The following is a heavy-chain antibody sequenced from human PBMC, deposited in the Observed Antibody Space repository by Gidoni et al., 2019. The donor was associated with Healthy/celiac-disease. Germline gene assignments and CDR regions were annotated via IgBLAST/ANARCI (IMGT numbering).Heavy chain of an antibody. CDR2: SIPSFGTA. Sequence: QVQLVQSGAEVKKPGSSVKVSCKAPGGTFSSYAMRWVRQPPGQGIEWMGGSIPSFGTANYAQKFQGRVTITADESTSTAYMELSSLRSEDTAVYYCARAQLYSRYEFDYWGQGTLVTVSS. D-gene: IGHD6-13*01. J-gene: IGHJ4*02. CDR3: ARAQLYSRYEFDY. CDR1: GGTFSSYA. V-gene: IGHV1-69*01.